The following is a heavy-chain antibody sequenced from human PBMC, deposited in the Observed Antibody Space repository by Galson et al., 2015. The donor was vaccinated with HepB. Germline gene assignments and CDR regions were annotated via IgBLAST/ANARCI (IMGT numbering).Heavy chain of an antibody. D-gene: IGHD2-2*01. V-gene: IGHV3-23*01. CDR3: ARDYCSSSSCYSHWGLNWFDP. Sequence: LRLSCAASRFIFSSYAMSWVRQAPGKGLEWVSTISGSGDRTYYADSVKGRFTVSRDDSKNTLYLQMDSLRAEDTAVYYCARDYCSSSSCYSHWGLNWFDPWGQGTLATVSS. CDR1: RFIFSSYA. J-gene: IGHJ5*02. CDR2: ISGSGDRT.